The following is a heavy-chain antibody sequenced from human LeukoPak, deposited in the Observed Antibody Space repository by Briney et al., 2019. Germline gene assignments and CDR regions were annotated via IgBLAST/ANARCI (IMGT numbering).Heavy chain of an antibody. CDR2: IKQDGSEK. J-gene: IGHJ4*02. D-gene: IGHD3-3*01. CDR1: GFTFSRYW. CDR3: ARDYEDYDFWSGYGPPLYFDY. V-gene: IGHV3-7*01. Sequence: GGSLRLSCAASGFTFSRYWMSWVRQAPGKGLEWVANIKQDGSEKYYVDSVKGRFTISRDNAKNSLYLQMNSLRAEDTAVYYCARDYEDYDFWSGYGPPLYFDYWGQGTLVTVSS.